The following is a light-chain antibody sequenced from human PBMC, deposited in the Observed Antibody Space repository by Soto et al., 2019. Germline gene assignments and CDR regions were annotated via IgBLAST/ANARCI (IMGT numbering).Light chain of an antibody. CDR3: QQFNSYPIT. Sequence: AIQVAQSPSSLSASVGDRVTITCRASQDIRGALAWYQQKPGKAPRLLIFDVSTLETGAPSRFSGGGSGTDFTLTISSLQPEDFGTYYCQQFNSYPITFGQGTRLEIK. V-gene: IGKV1-13*02. J-gene: IGKJ5*01. CDR2: DVS. CDR1: QDIRGA.